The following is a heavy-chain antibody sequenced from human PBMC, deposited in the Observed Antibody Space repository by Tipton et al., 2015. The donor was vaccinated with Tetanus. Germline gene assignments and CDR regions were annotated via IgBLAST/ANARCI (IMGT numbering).Heavy chain of an antibody. D-gene: IGHD1-26*01. V-gene: IGHV4-31*03. J-gene: IGHJ4*02. Sequence: TLSLTCTVSGVSISGGRYYWSWIRQRPGKGLEWIGDIYSSGSTYTDPSLKGRVTMSVDTSENQFSLRLNSVTAADTAVYYCVRDQARGARGWNYFDFWGLGTLVTVSS. CDR1: GVSISGGRYY. CDR3: VRDQARGARGWNYFDF. CDR2: IYSSGST.